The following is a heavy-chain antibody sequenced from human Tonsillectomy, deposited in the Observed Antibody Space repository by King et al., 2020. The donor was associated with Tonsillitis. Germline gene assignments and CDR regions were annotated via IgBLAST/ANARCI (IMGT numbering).Heavy chain of an antibody. CDR2: ISSAATIYI. V-gene: IGHV3-11*06. J-gene: IGHJ3*01. CDR3: ARDPFSSGWSDGFDV. D-gene: IGHD6-19*01. Sequence: QLVESGGGLVKPGGSLRLSCAASGFNLSDYYMAWIRQVPGKGLEWVAYISSAATIYINYADSVKGRFTISRDDARRSLFLQMNSLSGEDTAVYYCARDPFSSGWSDGFDVWGQGTLVTVS. CDR1: GFNLSDYY.